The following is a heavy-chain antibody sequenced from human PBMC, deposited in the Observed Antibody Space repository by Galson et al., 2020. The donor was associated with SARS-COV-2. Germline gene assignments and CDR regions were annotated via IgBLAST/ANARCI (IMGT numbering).Heavy chain of an antibody. D-gene: IGHD5-12*01. V-gene: IGHV4-39*07. CDR3: ARGVSYRSPFVP. CDR2: IYYSGST. CDR1: GGSISSSSYY. J-gene: IGHJ5*02. Sequence: SETLSLTCTVSGGSISSSSYYWGWIRQPPGKGLEWIGSIYYSGSTYYNTSLKSRVTISVDTSKNQFSLKRSSVTAADTAVYYCARGVSYRSPFVPWGQGTLVTVAS.